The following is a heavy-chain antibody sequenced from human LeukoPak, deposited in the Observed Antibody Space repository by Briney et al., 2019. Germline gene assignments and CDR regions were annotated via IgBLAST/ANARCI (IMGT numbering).Heavy chain of an antibody. V-gene: IGHV4-39*07. CDR2: IYYSGST. D-gene: IGHD6-6*01. CDR1: GGSISSSSYY. J-gene: IGHJ6*03. CDR3: ARGSSSSRGRYYYYYMDV. Sequence: KPSETLSLTCTVSGGSISSSSYYWGWIRQPPGKGLEWIGSIYYSGSTYYNPSLKSRVTISVDTSKNQFSLKLSSGTAADTAVYYCARGSSSSRGRYYYYYMDVWGKGTTVTVSS.